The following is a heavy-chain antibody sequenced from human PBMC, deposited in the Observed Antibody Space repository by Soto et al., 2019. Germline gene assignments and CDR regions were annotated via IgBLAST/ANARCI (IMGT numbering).Heavy chain of an antibody. CDR1: GFTFSDYY. V-gene: IGHV3-11*01. D-gene: IGHD3-10*01. Sequence: GGSLRLSCAASGFTFSDYYMSWIRQAPGKGMEWVSYISSSGSTIYYADSVQGRFTISRDNAKNSLYLQMNSLRAEDTAVYYCARGVSPVLLWCGELFNWFDPWGQGALVTVSS. CDR3: ARGVSPVLLWCGELFNWFDP. J-gene: IGHJ5*02. CDR2: ISSSGSTI.